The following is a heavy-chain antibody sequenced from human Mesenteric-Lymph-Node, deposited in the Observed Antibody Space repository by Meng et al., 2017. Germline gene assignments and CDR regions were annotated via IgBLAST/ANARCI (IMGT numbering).Heavy chain of an antibody. CDR2: IYYTGTT. V-gene: IGHV4-59*03. CDR3: ARRGYSYGYHYFDY. J-gene: IGHJ4*02. Sequence: SETLSLTCIVSDGSISGSYWSWVRQPPGKGLEWIGYIYYTGTTKYNPSLGSRVTMSVDTSKNQFSLKLNSVTAADTAVYYCARRGYSYGYHYFDYWGQGTLVTVSS. D-gene: IGHD5-18*01. CDR1: DGSISGSY.